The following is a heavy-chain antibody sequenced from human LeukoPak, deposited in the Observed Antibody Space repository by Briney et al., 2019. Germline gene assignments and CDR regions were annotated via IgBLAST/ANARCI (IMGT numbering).Heavy chain of an antibody. D-gene: IGHD2-15*01. CDR1: GYTFTSYG. J-gene: IGHJ4*02. Sequence: ASVKVSCKASGYTFTSYGISWVRQAPGQGLEWMGWISAYNGNTNYAQKLQGRVTMTTDTSTSTAYMELRSLRSDDTAVYYCAREVYCRGGSCYPYYFGYWGQGTLVTVSS. V-gene: IGHV1-18*01. CDR2: ISAYNGNT. CDR3: AREVYCRGGSCYPYYFGY.